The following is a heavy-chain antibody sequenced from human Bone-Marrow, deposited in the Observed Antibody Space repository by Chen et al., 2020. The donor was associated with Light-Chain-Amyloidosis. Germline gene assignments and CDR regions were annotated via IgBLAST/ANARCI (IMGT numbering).Heavy chain of an antibody. J-gene: IGHJ2*01. CDR3: AREAGVGITYYFDL. V-gene: IGHV3-20*04. Sequence: EVQLVESGGRVVRPGGSLRLSCAASGFTFDDYGMSWVRQAPGKGLEWVSGSNWNGGRTGYADFVKGRFTISRDNAKNSLDLQMNTLSPEDTALYYCAREAGVGITYYFDLWGPGTLVTVSS. CDR2: SNWNGGRT. CDR1: GFTFDDYG. D-gene: IGHD3-3*01.